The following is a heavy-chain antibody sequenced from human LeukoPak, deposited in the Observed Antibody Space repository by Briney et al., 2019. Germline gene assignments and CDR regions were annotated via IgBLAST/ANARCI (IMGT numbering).Heavy chain of an antibody. CDR2: IYPRDGST. CDR3: ARDQEGFDY. V-gene: IGHV1-46*01. CDR1: GYTFTSSY. J-gene: IGHJ4*02. Sequence: ASVKVSCKASGYTFTSSYIHWVRQAPGQGLEWMGVIYPRDGSTSYAQKFQGRVTVTRDTSTSTVHMELSGLRSEDTAVYYCARDQEGFDYWGQGTLVTVSS.